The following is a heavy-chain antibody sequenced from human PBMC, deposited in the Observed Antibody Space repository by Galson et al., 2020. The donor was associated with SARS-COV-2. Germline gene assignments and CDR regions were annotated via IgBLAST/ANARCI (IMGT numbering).Heavy chain of an antibody. CDR1: GFSLTNDRTG. D-gene: IGHD3-22*01. J-gene: IGHJ3*02. Sequence: KMSGPTLVKPTETLTLTCPVSGFSLTNDRTGVTWIRQSPGKALEWLAYIFSNDTKSYNTSLKNRLTISRDPSESQVVLTLANMDPADTGTYYCARIFYFYDRTYYQYIYAFDMWGQGTKVTVSS. CDR3: ARIFYFYDRTYYQYIYAFDM. V-gene: IGHV2-26*01. CDR2: IFSNDTK.